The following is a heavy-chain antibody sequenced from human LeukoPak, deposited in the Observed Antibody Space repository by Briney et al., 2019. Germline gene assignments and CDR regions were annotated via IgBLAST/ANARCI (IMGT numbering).Heavy chain of an antibody. CDR1: VYTFTSYG. J-gene: IGHJ4*02. V-gene: IGHV1-18*01. CDR2: ISAYNGNT. Sequence: ASVKVSCKASVYTFTSYGISWVRPAPGQGLEWMGWISAYNGNTNYAQKLQGRVTMTTDTSTSTAYMELRSLRSDDTAVYYCAREISVRRGSGYSRWGQGTLVTVSS. CDR3: AREISVRRGSGYSR. D-gene: IGHD3-22*01.